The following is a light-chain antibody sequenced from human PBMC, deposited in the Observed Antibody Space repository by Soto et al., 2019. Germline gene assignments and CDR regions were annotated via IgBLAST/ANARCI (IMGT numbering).Light chain of an antibody. CDR2: GAS. Sequence: EIVMTQSPATLSASPGERATLSCRASQSVSSNLAWYQQKPGQAPRLLIYGASTRAADIPARFSGSGSGTEFTITINSLQSEDFAVYYCQQRSNWPITFGQGTRLEIK. CDR3: QQRSNWPIT. CDR1: QSVSSN. V-gene: IGKV3-15*01. J-gene: IGKJ5*01.